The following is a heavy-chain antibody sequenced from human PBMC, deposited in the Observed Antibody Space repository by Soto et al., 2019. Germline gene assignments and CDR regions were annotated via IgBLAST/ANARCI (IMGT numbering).Heavy chain of an antibody. Sequence: EVQLVESGGGLVQPGRSLRLSCAASGFTFDDYAMHWVRQAPGKGLEWVSGISWNSGSIGYADSVKGRFTISRDNAKNYLYLQMNSLRAEDTALYYCAKVGFGDGGAFDIWGQGTMVTVSS. CDR3: AKVGFGDGGAFDI. J-gene: IGHJ3*02. CDR2: ISWNSGSI. V-gene: IGHV3-9*01. D-gene: IGHD4-17*01. CDR1: GFTFDDYA.